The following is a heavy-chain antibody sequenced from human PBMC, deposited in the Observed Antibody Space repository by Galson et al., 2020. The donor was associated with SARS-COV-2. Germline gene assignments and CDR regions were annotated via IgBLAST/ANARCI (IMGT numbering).Heavy chain of an antibody. J-gene: IGHJ3*02. CDR1: GGSISSSSYY. CDR3: ASEGLRLGELSLYAFDI. CDR2: IYYSGRT. V-gene: IGHV4-39*07. D-gene: IGHD3-16*02. Sequence: ASETLSLTCTVSGGSISSSSYYWGWIRQPPGKGLEWLGSIYYSGRTYYNPSLKSRVTISVDTSKNQFSLKLSSVTAADTAVYYCASEGLRLGELSLYAFDIWGQGTMVTVSS.